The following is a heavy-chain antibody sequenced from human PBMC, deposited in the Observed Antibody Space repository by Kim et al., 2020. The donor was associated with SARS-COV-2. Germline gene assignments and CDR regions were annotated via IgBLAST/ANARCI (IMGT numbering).Heavy chain of an antibody. CDR3: ARAGFLEWPGGMDV. J-gene: IGHJ6*02. Sequence: GGSLRLSCAASGFTFSSYWMSWVRQAPGKGLEWVANIKQDGSEKYYVDSVKGRFTISRDNAKNSLYLQMNSLRAEDTAVYYCARAGFLEWPGGMDVWGQGTTVTVSS. CDR2: IKQDGSEK. V-gene: IGHV3-7*03. CDR1: GFTFSSYW. D-gene: IGHD3-3*01.